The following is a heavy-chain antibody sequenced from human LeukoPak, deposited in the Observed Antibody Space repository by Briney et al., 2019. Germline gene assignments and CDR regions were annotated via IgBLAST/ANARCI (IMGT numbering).Heavy chain of an antibody. CDR2: ISAYNGNT. CDR1: GYTFTSYG. CDR3: ARDLITMVRGVITEYNWFDG. Sequence: ASVKVSCKASGYTFTSYGISWVRQAPGQGLEWMGWISAYNGNTNYAQKLQGRVTMTTDTSKSTAYMELRSLRSDDTAVYYCARDLITMVRGVITEYNWFDGWGQGTLVTVSS. D-gene: IGHD3-10*01. J-gene: IGHJ5*02. V-gene: IGHV1-18*04.